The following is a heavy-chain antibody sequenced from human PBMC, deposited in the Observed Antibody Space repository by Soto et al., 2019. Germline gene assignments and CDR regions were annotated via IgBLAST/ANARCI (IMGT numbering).Heavy chain of an antibody. J-gene: IGHJ6*02. CDR2: INPQTGGT. Sequence: QVQLVQSGAEVKTPGASVRVSCKASGYTFTGYYIHWVREAPGQGLEWMGWINPQTGGTSYAQKFQGRVTLTRHTSINTAYLELSRLRFEDAAVYFCARERYQVISDGMDVWGQGTTVTVSS. V-gene: IGHV1-2*02. CDR1: GYTFTGYY. D-gene: IGHD2-2*01. CDR3: ARERYQVISDGMDV.